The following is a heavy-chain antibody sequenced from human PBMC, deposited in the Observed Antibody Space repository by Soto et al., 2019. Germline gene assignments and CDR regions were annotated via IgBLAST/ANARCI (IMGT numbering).Heavy chain of an antibody. Sequence: SETLSLTCIVSAGSISSSGYYWAWIRQTPGKGLVWIGSIYYSGNTYYNPSLKSRVTISVDTSKDQFSLKLRSVTAADTAVYYCARRGHCSGGTCYSPWGAFDIWGQGTMVTV. J-gene: IGHJ3*02. D-gene: IGHD2-15*01. CDR1: AGSISSSGYY. V-gene: IGHV4-39*01. CDR3: ARRGHCSGGTCYSPWGAFDI. CDR2: IYYSGNT.